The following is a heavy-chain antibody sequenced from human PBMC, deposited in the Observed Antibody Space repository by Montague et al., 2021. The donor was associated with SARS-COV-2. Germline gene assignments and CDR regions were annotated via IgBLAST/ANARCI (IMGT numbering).Heavy chain of an antibody. V-gene: IGHV3-48*03. CDR3: ARWGYDYVWGNYRYPHDAFDI. Sequence: SLKLSCAASGFTFSSYEMNWVRQAPGKGLEWVSYVSSSGSRIYYADSVKGRFTISRDDTKNSLSLQMNSLRAEDTAVYYCARWGYDYVWGNYRYPHDAFDIWGQGTLVT. D-gene: IGHD3-16*02. CDR1: GFTFSSYE. J-gene: IGHJ3*02. CDR2: VSSSGSRI.